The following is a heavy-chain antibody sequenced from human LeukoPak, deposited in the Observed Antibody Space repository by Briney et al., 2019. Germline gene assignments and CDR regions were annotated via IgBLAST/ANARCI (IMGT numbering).Heavy chain of an antibody. D-gene: IGHD2-21*02. CDR2: LYSDGNT. CDR3: AKDEVTSGGGLAS. J-gene: IGHJ4*02. V-gene: IGHV3-53*01. Sequence: GGALTVSCAASGFTLITNDMTWVRQAPGKGLEGVAVLYSDGNTKYADSVQGRFTISRDNSKNTLYLHMNSLRAEDTAVYYCAKDEVTSGGGLASWGQGTLVTVSS. CDR1: GFTLITND.